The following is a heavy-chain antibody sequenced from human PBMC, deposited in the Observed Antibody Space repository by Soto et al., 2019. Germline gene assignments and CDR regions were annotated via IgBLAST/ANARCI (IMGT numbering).Heavy chain of an antibody. CDR1: GGSISSGDYF. Sequence: SETLSLTCTVSGGSISSGDYFWSWIRRPPGKGLEWIGHIYYTGSTYYNPSVESRIAISVDTSKNQFSLNLSSVTAADTAVYSCGPRGAVAPRGDWGQGSLVTVSS. D-gene: IGHD2-15*01. CDR3: GPRGAVAPRGD. V-gene: IGHV4-30-4*01. CDR2: IYYTGST. J-gene: IGHJ4*02.